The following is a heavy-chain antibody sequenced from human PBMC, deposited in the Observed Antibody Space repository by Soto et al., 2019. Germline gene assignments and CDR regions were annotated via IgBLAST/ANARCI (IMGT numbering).Heavy chain of an antibody. Sequence: GASVKVSCKDSGGTFSSYAISWVRQAPGQGLEWMGGIIPIFGTANYAQKFQGRVTITADESTSTDYMELSSLRSEDTAVYYCARDLRPGYSYGYHGMDVWGQGTTVTVSS. V-gene: IGHV1-69*13. J-gene: IGHJ6*02. D-gene: IGHD5-18*01. CDR1: GGTFSSYA. CDR2: IIPIFGTA. CDR3: ARDLRPGYSYGYHGMDV.